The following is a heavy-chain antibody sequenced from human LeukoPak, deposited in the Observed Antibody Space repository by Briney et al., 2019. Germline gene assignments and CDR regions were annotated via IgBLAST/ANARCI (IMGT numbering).Heavy chain of an antibody. CDR3: ARGSGGSTFPYYYYGMDV. CDR1: GGTFSSYA. J-gene: IGHJ6*02. Sequence: AASVKVSCKASGGTFSSYAISWVRQAPGQGLEWMGRIIPILGIANYAQKFQGRVTITADKSTSTAYMELSSLRSEDTAVYYCARGSGGSTFPYYYYGMDVWGQGTRSPSP. V-gene: IGHV1-69*04. D-gene: IGHD2-15*01. CDR2: IIPILGIA.